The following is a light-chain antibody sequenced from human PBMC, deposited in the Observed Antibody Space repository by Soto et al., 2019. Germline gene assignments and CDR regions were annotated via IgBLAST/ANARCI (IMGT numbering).Light chain of an antibody. CDR1: HGIGNH. Sequence: DIQMTQSPSSLSASVGDIVTITCRSSHGIGNHLAWFQQEPGKAPKSLIYGVSGLHSGVPSKFRGSGSGTDFTLTIYSVQPEDFATYYCQQYDSYPTFGQGTRLEIK. CDR2: GVS. CDR3: QQYDSYPT. J-gene: IGKJ5*01. V-gene: IGKV1-16*02.